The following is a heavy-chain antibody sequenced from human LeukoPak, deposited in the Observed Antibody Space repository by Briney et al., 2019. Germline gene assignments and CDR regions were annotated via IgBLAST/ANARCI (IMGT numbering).Heavy chain of an antibody. CDR3: VGCSSSSYRFDY. J-gene: IGHJ4*02. CDR1: GASFSGYY. Sequence: TESLSLTCAVDGASFSGYYWGSVRQPPGKGLELIGEINHSGSTNYNPSLKSRVTISVDTSKNQSSLKLSSVPAADTAVYYCVGCSSSSYRFDYWGQGTLVTVSS. V-gene: IGHV4-34*01. CDR2: INHSGST. D-gene: IGHD6-13*01.